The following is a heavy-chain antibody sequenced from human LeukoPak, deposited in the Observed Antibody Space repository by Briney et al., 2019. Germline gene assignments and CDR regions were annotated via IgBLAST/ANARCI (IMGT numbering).Heavy chain of an antibody. Sequence: PGGSLRLSCAASGFTFSSYAMHWVRQAPGKGLEWVAVISYDGSNKYYADSVKGRFTISRDNSKNTLYLQMNSLRAEDTAVYYCATTVAGTDWGQETLVTVSS. CDR3: ATTVAGTD. D-gene: IGHD6-19*01. CDR1: GFTFSSYA. J-gene: IGHJ4*02. V-gene: IGHV3-30*04. CDR2: ISYDGSNK.